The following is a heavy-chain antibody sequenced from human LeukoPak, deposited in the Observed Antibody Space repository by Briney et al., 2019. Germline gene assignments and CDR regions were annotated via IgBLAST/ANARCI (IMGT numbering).Heavy chain of an antibody. CDR2: MNPNSGNT. Sequence: GASVNVSCKASGYTFTSYDINWVRQATGQGLEWMGWMNPNSGNTGYAQRFQGRVTMTRNTSISTAYMELSSLRSEDTTVYYCARGRGSYSNSDDYWGQGTLVTVSS. J-gene: IGHJ4*02. CDR3: ARGRGSYSNSDDY. V-gene: IGHV1-8*01. CDR1: GYTFTSYD. D-gene: IGHD4-11*01.